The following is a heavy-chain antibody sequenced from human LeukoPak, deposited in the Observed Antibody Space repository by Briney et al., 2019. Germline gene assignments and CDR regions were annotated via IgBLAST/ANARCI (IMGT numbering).Heavy chain of an antibody. CDR3: ARVGTIFGVVSQFDY. J-gene: IGHJ4*02. Sequence: GGSLRLSCAASGFIFSSYWMSWVRQAPGKGLEWVASIKEDGTETYYVDSVKGRFTISRDNAKNSLYLQMNSLRAEDTAVYFCARVGTIFGVVSQFDYWGQGTLVTVSS. CDR2: IKEDGTET. V-gene: IGHV3-7*01. D-gene: IGHD3-3*01. CDR1: GFIFSSYW.